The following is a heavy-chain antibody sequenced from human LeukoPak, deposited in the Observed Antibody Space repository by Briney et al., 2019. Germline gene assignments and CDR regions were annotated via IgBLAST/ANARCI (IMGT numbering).Heavy chain of an antibody. CDR2: INHSGST. Sequence: SETLSLTCAVYGGSFSGYYWSWIRQPPGKGLEWIGEINHSGSTNYNPSLKSRVTISVDTSKNQFSLKLSSVTAADTAVYYCARGYEMYNWFDPWGQGTLVTVSS. J-gene: IGHJ5*02. CDR3: ARGYEMYNWFDP. V-gene: IGHV4-34*01. CDR1: GGSFSGYY. D-gene: IGHD5-12*01.